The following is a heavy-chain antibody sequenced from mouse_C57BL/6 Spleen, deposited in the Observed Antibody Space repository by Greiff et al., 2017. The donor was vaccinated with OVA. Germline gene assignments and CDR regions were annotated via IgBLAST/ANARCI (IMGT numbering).Heavy chain of an antibody. CDR2: IYPGDGDT. CDR3: ARSAAYSYAMDY. CDR1: GYAFSSYW. V-gene: IGHV1-80*01. J-gene: IGHJ4*01. D-gene: IGHD2-10*01. Sequence: QVQLQQSGAELVKPGASVKISCKASGYAFSSYWMNWVKQRPGKGLEWIGQIYPGDGDTNYNGKFKGKATLTADKSSSTAYMQLSSLTSEDAAVYFCARSAAYSYAMDYWGQGTSVTVSS.